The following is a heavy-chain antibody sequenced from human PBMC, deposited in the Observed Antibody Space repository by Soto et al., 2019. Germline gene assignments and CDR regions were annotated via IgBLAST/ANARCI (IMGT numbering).Heavy chain of an antibody. D-gene: IGHD2-2*01. V-gene: IGHV2-5*02. J-gene: IGHJ6*04. CDR1: GCSFTTYGVG. Sequence: QITLKESGPTLVKPTQTLTLTCTFSGCSFTTYGVGVGWIRQAPGKAPEWLALIYWDDQKTFRSSLESRLTITKDTSKDQVVLTITNMDPVDTATYYCTKKGQYHDSSACGRDCYMDVWGKGTTVTVSS. CDR2: IYWDDQK. CDR3: TKKGQYHDSSACGRDCYMDV.